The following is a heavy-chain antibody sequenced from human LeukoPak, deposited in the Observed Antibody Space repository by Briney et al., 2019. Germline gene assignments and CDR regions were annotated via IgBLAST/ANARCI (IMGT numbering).Heavy chain of an antibody. D-gene: IGHD4-17*01. CDR1: GHTFTGYY. Sequence: ASVKVSCKASGHTFTGYYMHWVRQAPGKGLEWMGWINPNSGGTNYAQKFQGRVTMTRDTSISTAYMELSRLRSDDTAVYSCARPLDYGDYLWGQGTLVTVSS. V-gene: IGHV1-2*02. CDR3: ARPLDYGDYL. J-gene: IGHJ5*02. CDR2: INPNSGGT.